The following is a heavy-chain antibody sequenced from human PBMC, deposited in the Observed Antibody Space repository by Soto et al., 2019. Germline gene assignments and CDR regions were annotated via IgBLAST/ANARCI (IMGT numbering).Heavy chain of an antibody. V-gene: IGHV4-31*03. CDR2: IYYSGNT. CDR3: ASSYSGYLDN. D-gene: IGHD3-22*01. Sequence: SETLSLTCTVSGDSMSSGAYYWNWIRQHPGKGLEWIGYIYYSGNTYYNPSLKSRIVISVDTSKNQFSLNLGSVTAADTAIYYCASSYSGYLDNWGRGALVTVSS. CDR1: GDSMSSGAYY. J-gene: IGHJ4*02.